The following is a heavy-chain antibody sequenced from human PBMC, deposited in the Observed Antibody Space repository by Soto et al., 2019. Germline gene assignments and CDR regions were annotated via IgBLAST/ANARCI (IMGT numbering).Heavy chain of an antibody. CDR1: GFTFSSYG. V-gene: IGHV3-30*18. CDR2: VSYDGSNT. D-gene: IGHD2-2*01. Sequence: GGSLRLSCAASGFTFSSYGMHCVRQAPGKGLEWVAVVSYDGSNTYYADSVKGRFTISRDNSKNTLYLQMNSLRAEDAAVYYCAKVDCSTTNCYWNDAFDIWGQGTMVTVSS. J-gene: IGHJ3*02. CDR3: AKVDCSTTNCYWNDAFDI.